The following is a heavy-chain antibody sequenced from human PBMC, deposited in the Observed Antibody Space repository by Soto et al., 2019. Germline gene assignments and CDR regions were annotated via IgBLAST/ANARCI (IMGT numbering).Heavy chain of an antibody. J-gene: IGHJ4*02. CDR1: GGSISSSSYY. V-gene: IGHV4-39*01. CDR2: IYYSGST. Sequence: ASETLSLTCTVSGGSISSSSYYWGWIRQPPGKGLEWIGSIYYSGSTYYNSSLKSRVIISSDMSKNQFSLRLTSVTAADTALYYCVRGHNSFDYWGQGTLVTVSS. CDR3: VRGHNSFDY.